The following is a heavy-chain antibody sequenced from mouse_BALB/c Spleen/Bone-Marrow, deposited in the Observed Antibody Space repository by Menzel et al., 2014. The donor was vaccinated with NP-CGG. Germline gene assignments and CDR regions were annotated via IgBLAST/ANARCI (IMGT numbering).Heavy chain of an antibody. J-gene: IGHJ3*01. V-gene: IGHV14-3*02. CDR2: IDPANGNT. CDR1: GFNIKDTY. Sequence: VQLQQSGAELVKPGASVKLSCTASGFNIKDTYMHWVKQRPEQGLEWIGRIDPANGNTKYDPKFQGKATITADTSPNTAYLQLSSLTSEDTAVYYCASYYYGSSLFAYWGQGTLVTVSA. D-gene: IGHD1-1*01. CDR3: ASYYYGSSLFAY.